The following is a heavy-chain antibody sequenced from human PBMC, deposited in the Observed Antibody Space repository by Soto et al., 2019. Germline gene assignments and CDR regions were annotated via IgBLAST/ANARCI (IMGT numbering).Heavy chain of an antibody. CDR3: VKGGLSHINGMDV. Sequence: PGGSLSLSCAASGFTFSNYALNWVRQAPGKGLEWFSIIGGTGQYTFYADSVKGRFTFSRDNSKNTLYLQMNRLRAEDTAIYYCVKGGLSHINGMDVWGQGTTVTVSS. V-gene: IGHV3-23*01. CDR2: IGGTGQYT. CDR1: GFTFSNYA. D-gene: IGHD3-3*02. J-gene: IGHJ6*02.